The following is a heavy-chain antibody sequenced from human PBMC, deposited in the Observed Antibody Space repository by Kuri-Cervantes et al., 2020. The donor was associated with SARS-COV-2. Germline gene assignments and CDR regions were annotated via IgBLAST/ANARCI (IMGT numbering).Heavy chain of an antibody. D-gene: IGHD3-3*01. J-gene: IGHJ4*02. V-gene: IGHV1-46*01. CDR2: MNPSGCTT. Sequence: ASVKVSCKASGGSFSPYAISWVRQAPGQGLEWMGIMNPSGCTTTYEQKFRGRVTMTMDTSSSTIYMELNSLRSKDTAVYYCASRYYDFWSGPDSWGQGTRVT. CDR3: ASRYYDFWSGPDS. CDR1: GGSFSPYA.